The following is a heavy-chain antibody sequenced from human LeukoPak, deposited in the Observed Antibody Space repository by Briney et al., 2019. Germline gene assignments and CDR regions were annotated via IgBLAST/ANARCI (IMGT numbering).Heavy chain of an antibody. CDR3: ARAVWYSSSWFYFDF. Sequence: SQTLSLTCAISGDSFSSNSAAWNWIRQSPSRGLEWLGRTYYRSKWHNAYAVSVKSRITVNPDTSENQFSLQLNSVTPEDTAVYYCARAVWYSSSWFYFDFWGQGTLVTVSS. D-gene: IGHD6-13*01. J-gene: IGHJ4*02. CDR1: GDSFSSNSAA. CDR2: TYYRSKWHN. V-gene: IGHV6-1*01.